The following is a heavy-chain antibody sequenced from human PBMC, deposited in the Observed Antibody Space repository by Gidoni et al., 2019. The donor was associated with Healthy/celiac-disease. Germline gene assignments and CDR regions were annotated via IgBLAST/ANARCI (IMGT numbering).Heavy chain of an antibody. J-gene: IGHJ3*02. CDR3: AKDSMGDGYNGWAFDI. Sequence: EVQLVVSGGGLVQPGESLRLSCAAPGFPVSSYALSWVRQAPGKGLEWVSAISGRGGSTYYADSVKGRFTISRDNSKNTLYLQMNSLRAEDTAVYYCAKDSMGDGYNGWAFDIWGQGTMVTVSS. D-gene: IGHD5-12*01. V-gene: IGHV3-23*04. CDR1: GFPVSSYA. CDR2: ISGRGGST.